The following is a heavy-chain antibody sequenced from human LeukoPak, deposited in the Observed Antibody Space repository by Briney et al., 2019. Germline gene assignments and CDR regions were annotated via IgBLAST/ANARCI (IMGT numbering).Heavy chain of an antibody. V-gene: IGHV1-2*02. CDR2: IDLNSDGT. J-gene: IGHJ4*02. CDR1: GYTFTGYY. D-gene: IGHD3-3*01. CDR3: ARATPYDSPDY. Sequence: GASVKVSCKASGYTFTGYYMHWVRQAPGQGLEWMGWIDLNSDGTNYAQKFQGRVTMTRDTSISTAYMELSSLRSDDTAVYYCARATPYDSPDYWGQGTLVTVSS.